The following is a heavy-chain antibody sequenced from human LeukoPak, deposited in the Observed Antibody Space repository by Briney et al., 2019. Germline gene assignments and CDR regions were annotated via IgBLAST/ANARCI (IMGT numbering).Heavy chain of an antibody. CDR3: ARGVGSSIQPYYFDF. V-gene: IGHV5-51*01. CDR2: IYPGDSDT. J-gene: IGHJ4*02. Sequence: GESLKISCKGSGYNFVRFWIGWVRQVPGQGLEWMGIIYPGDSDTRYSPSFQAQVTISADKSISTAYLQWNSLTASDTAMFYCARGVGSSIQPYYFDFWGQGALATVSS. D-gene: IGHD2-21*01. CDR1: GYNFVRFW.